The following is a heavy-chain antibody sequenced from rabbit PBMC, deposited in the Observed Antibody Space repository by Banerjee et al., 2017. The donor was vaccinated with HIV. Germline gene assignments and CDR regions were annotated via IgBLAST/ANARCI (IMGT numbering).Heavy chain of an antibody. CDR1: GFDFSSNA. D-gene: IGHD4-1*01. Sequence: QEQLEESGGGLVKPEGSLTLTCKASGFDFSSNAMCWVRQAPGKGLEWIACIYAGSSGSTWYASWAKGRFTVSKTSSTTVTLQMTSLTAADTATYFCARDLAGVIGWNFGLWGQGTLVTVS. CDR2: IYAGSSGST. CDR3: ARDLAGVIGWNFGL. V-gene: IGHV1S45*01. J-gene: IGHJ4*01.